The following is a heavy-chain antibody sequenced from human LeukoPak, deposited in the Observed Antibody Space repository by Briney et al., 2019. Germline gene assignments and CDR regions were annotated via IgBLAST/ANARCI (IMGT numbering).Heavy chain of an antibody. CDR3: AKDTRIPLSYYYYYGMDV. CDR1: GFTFDDYA. Sequence: GGSLRLSCAASGFTFDDYAMHWVRQAPGEGLEWVSLISGDGGSTYYADSVKGRFTISRDNSKNSLYLQMNSLRTEDTALYYCAKDTRIPLSYYYYYGMDVWGQGTTVTVSS. CDR2: ISGDGGST. D-gene: IGHD5-18*01. J-gene: IGHJ6*02. V-gene: IGHV3-43*02.